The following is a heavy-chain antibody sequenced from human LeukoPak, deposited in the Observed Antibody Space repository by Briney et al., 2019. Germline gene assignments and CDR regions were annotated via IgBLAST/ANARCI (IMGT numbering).Heavy chain of an antibody. J-gene: IGHJ6*03. CDR3: ARDRSGYDYYYYYYMDV. Sequence: GGSLRLSCAASGFTFSSYEMNWVRQAPGKGLEWVSYISSSGSTIYYADAVKGRFTISRDNAKNSLYLQMNSLRADDTAVYYCARDRSGYDYYYYYYMDVWGKGTTVTVSS. CDR1: GFTFSSYE. V-gene: IGHV3-48*03. D-gene: IGHD5-12*01. CDR2: ISSSGSTI.